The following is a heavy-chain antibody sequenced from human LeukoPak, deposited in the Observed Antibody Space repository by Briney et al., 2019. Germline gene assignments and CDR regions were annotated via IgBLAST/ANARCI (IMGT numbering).Heavy chain of an antibody. CDR2: MNPNSGNT. CDR3: ARGYNYGGSSGYYFSSTWFDP. CDR1: GYTFTSYD. D-gene: IGHD3-22*01. J-gene: IGHJ5*02. V-gene: IGHV1-8*03. Sequence: ASVKVSCKASGYTFTSYDINWVRQATGQGLEWMGWMNPNSGNTGYAQKFQGRVTTTRNTSISTAYMELSSLRSEDTAVYYCARGYNYGGSSGYYFSSTWFDPWGQGTLVTVSS.